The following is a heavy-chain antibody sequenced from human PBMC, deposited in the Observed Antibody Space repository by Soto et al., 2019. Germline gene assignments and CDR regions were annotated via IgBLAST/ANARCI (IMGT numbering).Heavy chain of an antibody. J-gene: IGHJ4*02. CDR3: ARDGSGWYFDY. D-gene: IGHD6-19*01. Sequence: QVQLVQSGAEVKKPGSSVKVSCKASGGTFSSYTISWVRQAPGQGLEWMGRIIPILDIANYAQKFQGRVTITADKSTSTAYMELSSLRSEDTAVYYCARDGSGWYFDYWGQGTLVTVSS. CDR1: GGTFSSYT. V-gene: IGHV1-69*08. CDR2: IIPILDIA.